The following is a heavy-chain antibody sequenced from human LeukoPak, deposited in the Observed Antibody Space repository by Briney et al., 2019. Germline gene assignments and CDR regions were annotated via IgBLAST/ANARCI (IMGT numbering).Heavy chain of an antibody. J-gene: IGHJ4*02. V-gene: IGHV3-7*03. CDR2: IKQDGSEK. CDR3: ARGWSKFDY. CDR1: GLTFSSYW. Sequence: PGGSLRLSCAASGLTFSSYWMTWVRQAPGKGLEWVAKIKQDGSEKHYVDSVKGRFTISRDNAKNSLYLQMNSLRAEDTAVYYCARGWSKFDYWGQGTLVTVSS. D-gene: IGHD2-8*02.